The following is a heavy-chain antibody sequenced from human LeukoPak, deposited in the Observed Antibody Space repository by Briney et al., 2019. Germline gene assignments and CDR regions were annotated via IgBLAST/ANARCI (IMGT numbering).Heavy chain of an antibody. J-gene: IGHJ4*02. D-gene: IGHD3/OR15-3a*01. V-gene: IGHV3-23*01. CDR3: AQGGRGGDY. Sequence: GGSLRLSCAASGFSFSNFFMSWVRQAPGKGLEWVSTISHSGNSKYFADSVKSRFTISRDNSKNTLYLQMSRLRAEDTGVYYCAQGGRGGDYWGEGSLVTVSS. CDR2: ISHSGNSK. CDR1: GFSFSNFF.